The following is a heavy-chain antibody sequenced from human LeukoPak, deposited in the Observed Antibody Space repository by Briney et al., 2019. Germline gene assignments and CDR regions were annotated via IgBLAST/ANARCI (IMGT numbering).Heavy chain of an antibody. Sequence: PSETLSLTCTVSGGSISSYYWSWIRQPPGKGLEWIGYIYYSGSTNYNPSLKSRVTISVDTSKNQFSLKLSSVTAADTAVYYCARAKTYYYGSGSWNWFDPWGQGTLVTVSS. J-gene: IGHJ5*02. D-gene: IGHD3-10*01. CDR1: GGSISSYY. V-gene: IGHV4-59*01. CDR3: ARAKTYYYGSGSWNWFDP. CDR2: IYYSGST.